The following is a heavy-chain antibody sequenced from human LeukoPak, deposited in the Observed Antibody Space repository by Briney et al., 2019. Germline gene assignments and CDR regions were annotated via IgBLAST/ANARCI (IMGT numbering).Heavy chain of an antibody. CDR2: IKYDGSRT. J-gene: IGHJ4*02. D-gene: IGHD3-3*01. CDR3: VKDTIFTVDPFDY. CDR1: GMTFERHG. Sequence: GGSLRLSCAASGMTFERHGMHWVRQPPGKGLEWLAFIKYDGSRTDYEDSVKGRFTVSRDNSKNTLYLEMNSLRAEDTAVYYCVKDTIFTVDPFDYWGQGTLATVSS. V-gene: IGHV3-30*02.